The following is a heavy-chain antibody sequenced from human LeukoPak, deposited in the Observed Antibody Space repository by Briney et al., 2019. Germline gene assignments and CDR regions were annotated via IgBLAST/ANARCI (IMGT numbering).Heavy chain of an antibody. J-gene: IGHJ4*02. CDR1: GGSISSSSYY. Sequence: PSETLSLTCTVSGGSISSSSYYWGWIRQPPGKGLEWIGNIYYSGSTYYNPSLKSPVTISVDTSKSQFSLKLTSVTAADTAVYYCAEMPLNSGSYYSLLVWGQGTLVTVSS. CDR2: IYYSGST. V-gene: IGHV4-39*01. D-gene: IGHD1-26*01. CDR3: AEMPLNSGSYYSLLV.